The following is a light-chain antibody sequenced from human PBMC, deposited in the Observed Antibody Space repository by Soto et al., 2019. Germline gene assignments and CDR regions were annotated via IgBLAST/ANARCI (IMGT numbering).Light chain of an antibody. CDR1: KLGDKY. Sequence: SYELTQPPAVSVSPGQTASITCSGDKLGDKYACWYQQKPGQSPVLVIYQDTKRPSGIPLRFSGCNSGNTATLTNSGTQAIDEADYYRQAWDSSHVGFGGGTKLTVL. J-gene: IGLJ2*01. V-gene: IGLV3-1*01. CDR2: QDT. CDR3: QAWDSSHVG.